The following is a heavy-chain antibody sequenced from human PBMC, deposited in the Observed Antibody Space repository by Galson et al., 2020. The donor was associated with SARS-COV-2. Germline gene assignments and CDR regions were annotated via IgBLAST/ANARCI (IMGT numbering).Heavy chain of an antibody. CDR1: GFSFSSYD. CDR2: NSNDGSDE. Sequence: GESLTLSCAASGFSFSSYDMHWVRQAPGKGLEWVAVNSNDGSDEKYAASVKGRFSISRDNSKSTLYLQINSVRTDDTAVYYCARVVGGYRSSWYGVGIDDWGRGTLVTVSS. D-gene: IGHD6-13*01. J-gene: IGHJ4*02. V-gene: IGHV3-30-3*01. CDR3: ARVVGGYRSSWYGVGIDD.